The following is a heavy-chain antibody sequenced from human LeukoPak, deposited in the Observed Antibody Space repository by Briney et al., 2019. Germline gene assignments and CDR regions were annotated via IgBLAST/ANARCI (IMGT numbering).Heavy chain of an antibody. V-gene: IGHV3-7*01. CDR1: GFTFSSYA. J-gene: IGHJ4*02. Sequence: GGSLRLSCAASGFTFSSYAMSWVRQAPGKGLEWVANIKQDGSEKYYVDSVKGRFTISRDNAKNSLYLQMNSLRAEDTAVYYCARDLYYYDSSGYHRYFDYWGQGTLVTVSS. CDR3: ARDLYYYDSSGYHRYFDY. D-gene: IGHD3-22*01. CDR2: IKQDGSEK.